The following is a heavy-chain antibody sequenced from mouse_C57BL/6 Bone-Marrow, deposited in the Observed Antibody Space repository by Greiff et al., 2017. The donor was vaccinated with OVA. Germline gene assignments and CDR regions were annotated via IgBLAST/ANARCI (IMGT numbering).Heavy chain of an antibody. J-gene: IGHJ1*03. V-gene: IGHV5-6*01. D-gene: IGHD1-1*01. Sequence: EVKLMESGGDLVKPGGSLKLSCAASGFTFSSYGMSWVRQTPDKRLEWVATISSGGSYPYYPDSVKGRFTISRDNAKNTLYLQMSSLKSEDTAMYYCASPSYGSSYGWYFDVWGTGTTVTVSS. CDR1: GFTFSSYG. CDR3: ASPSYGSSYGWYFDV. CDR2: ISSGGSYP.